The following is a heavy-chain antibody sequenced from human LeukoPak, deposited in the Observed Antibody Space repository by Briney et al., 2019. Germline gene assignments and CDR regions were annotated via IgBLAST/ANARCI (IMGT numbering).Heavy chain of an antibody. CDR1: GYTFTGYY. V-gene: IGHV1-2*02. J-gene: IGHJ4*02. CDR3: ARDWSLTGYYEPFVY. D-gene: IGHD3-9*01. CDR2: INPNSGGT. Sequence: ASVKVSCKASGYTFTGYYMHWVRQAPGQGLEWMGWINPNSGGTNYAQKFQGRVTMTRDTSISTAYMELSRPRSDDTAVYYCARDWSLTGYYEPFVYWGQGTLVTVSS.